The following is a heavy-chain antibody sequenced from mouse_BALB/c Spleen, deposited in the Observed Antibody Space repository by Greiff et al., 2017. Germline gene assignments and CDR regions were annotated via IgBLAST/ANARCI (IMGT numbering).Heavy chain of an antibody. J-gene: IGHJ4*01. CDR3: ARGYSPYAMDY. V-gene: IGHV1S127*01. Sequence: VQLQQSGPQLVRPGASVKISCKASGYSFTSYWMHWVKQRPGQGLEWIGMIDPSDSETRLNQKFKDKATLTVDKSSSTAYMQLSSPTSEDSAVYYCARGYSPYAMDYWGQGTSVTVAS. CDR2: IDPSDSET. CDR1: GYSFTSYW. D-gene: IGHD1-2*01.